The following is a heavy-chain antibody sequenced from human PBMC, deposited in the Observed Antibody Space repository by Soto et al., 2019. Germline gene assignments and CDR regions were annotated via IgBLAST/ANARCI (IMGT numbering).Heavy chain of an antibody. CDR2: INPDNGNT. V-gene: IGHV1-3*01. Sequence: ASVKVSCKASGYTFTRYTMNWVRQAPGQRLEWMGWINPDNGNTKSSQKFQDRVIITRDTSASTAYMDLSSLRSEDTAVYYCANADSGASPFYGMDVWGQGTTVTVSS. J-gene: IGHJ6*02. CDR3: ANADSGASPFYGMDV. CDR1: GYTFTRYT. D-gene: IGHD7-27*01.